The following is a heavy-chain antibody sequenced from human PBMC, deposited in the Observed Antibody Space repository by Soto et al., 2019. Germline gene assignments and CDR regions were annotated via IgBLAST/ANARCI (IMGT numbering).Heavy chain of an antibody. V-gene: IGHV4-61*01. CDR3: ARVSFGGSYFDY. CDR2: IYYSGST. J-gene: IGHJ4*02. Sequence: QVQLQESGPGLVKPSETLSLTCTVSGGSVSSGSYYWSWIRQPPGKGLEWIGYIYYSGSTNYNPSLKSRVTISVDTSKNQFSLKLSSVTAADTAVYYCARVSFGGSYFDYWAREPWSPSPQ. CDR1: GGSVSSGSYY. D-gene: IGHD3-10*01.